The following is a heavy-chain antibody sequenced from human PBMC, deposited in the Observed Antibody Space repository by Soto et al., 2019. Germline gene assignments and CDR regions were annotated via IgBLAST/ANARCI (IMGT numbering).Heavy chain of an antibody. V-gene: IGHV4-59*01. CDR3: ARDTGCSSTSCYFPGHYFDY. J-gene: IGHJ4*02. CDR2: IYYTGST. Sequence: SETLSLTCTVSGGSIRSYYWSWIRQPPGKGLEWIGYIYYTGSTNYNPSLKSRVTISVDTSKNQFSLKLSSVTAADTAVYYCARDTGCSSTSCYFPGHYFDYWGQGTLVTVSS. D-gene: IGHD2-2*01. CDR1: GGSIRSYY.